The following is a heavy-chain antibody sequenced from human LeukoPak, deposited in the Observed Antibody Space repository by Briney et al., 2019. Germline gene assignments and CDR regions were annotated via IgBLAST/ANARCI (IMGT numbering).Heavy chain of an antibody. CDR2: IWYDGSNK. V-gene: IGHV3-33*01. CDR1: GFTFSSYG. Sequence: SGRSLRLSCAASGFTFSSYGMHWVRQAPGKGLEWVAVIWYDGSNKYYADSVKGRFTISRDNSKNTLNLQMNSLRAEDTAVYYCARDSHTVVVITTYFDYWGQGTLVTVSS. J-gene: IGHJ4*02. CDR3: ARDSHTVVVITTYFDY. D-gene: IGHD3-22*01.